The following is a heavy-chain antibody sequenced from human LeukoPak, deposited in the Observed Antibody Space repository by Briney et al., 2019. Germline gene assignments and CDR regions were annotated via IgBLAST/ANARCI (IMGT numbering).Heavy chain of an antibody. CDR3: AREPAAGSGNY. CDR1: GGSISSRGYY. V-gene: IGHV4-61*02. D-gene: IGHD3-10*01. CDR2: IYPSGSA. J-gene: IGHJ4*02. Sequence: PSETLSLTCAVSGGSISSRGYYWTWTRQSAGKGLEWIGRIYPSGSANYNPSFKSRVTISLDASKNQFSLKLSSVTAADTALYYCAREPAAGSGNYWGQGTLVTVSS.